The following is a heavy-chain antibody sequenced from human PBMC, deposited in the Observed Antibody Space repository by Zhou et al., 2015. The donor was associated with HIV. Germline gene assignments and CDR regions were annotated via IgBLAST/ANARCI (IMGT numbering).Heavy chain of an antibody. CDR1: GGTFSSYT. D-gene: IGHD5-24*01. Sequence: QVHLVQSGAEVKKPGSSVKVSCKASGGTFSSYTISWVRQAPGQGLEWMGRIIPILGIANYAQKFQGRVTITADKSTSTAYMELSSLRSEDTAVYYCASNWPTWGDGYKQFDYWGQGTLVTVSS. CDR3: ASNWPTWGDGYKQFDY. CDR2: IIPILGIA. V-gene: IGHV1-69*02. J-gene: IGHJ4*02.